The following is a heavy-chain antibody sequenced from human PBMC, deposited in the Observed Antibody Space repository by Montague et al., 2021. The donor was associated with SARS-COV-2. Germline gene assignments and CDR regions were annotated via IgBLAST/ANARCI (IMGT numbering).Heavy chain of an antibody. V-gene: IGHV4-39*01. D-gene: IGHD3-10*01. CDR1: SGSISSSSNY. J-gene: IGHJ5*02. CDR2: TYYSGST. CDR3: AGLVWFGELSSENWFDP. Sequence: SETLSLTCTVSSGSISSSSNYWGWIRQPPGKGLEWIGSTYYSGSTYYNSSLKSRVTISVDTSKNQFSLKLNSVTAADTAVYYCAGLVWFGELSSENWFDPWGQGTLVTVSS.